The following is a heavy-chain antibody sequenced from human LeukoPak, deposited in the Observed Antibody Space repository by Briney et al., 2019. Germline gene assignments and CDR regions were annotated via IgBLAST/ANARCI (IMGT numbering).Heavy chain of an antibody. V-gene: IGHV1-46*01. CDR1: GYTFTSYY. CDR2: INPSGGST. J-gene: IGHJ6*03. D-gene: IGHD2-15*01. Sequence: ASVKVSCKASGYTFTSYYMHWVRQAPGQGLEWMGIINPSGGSTSYAQKFQGRVTMTRDMSTSTVYMELSSLRSEDTAVYYCASWGSCSGGSCYQDYYYMDVWGKGTTVTVSS. CDR3: ASWGSCSGGSCYQDYYYMDV.